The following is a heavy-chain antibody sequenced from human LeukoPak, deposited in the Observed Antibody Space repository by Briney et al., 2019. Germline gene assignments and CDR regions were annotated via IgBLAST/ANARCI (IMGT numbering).Heavy chain of an antibody. CDR1: GFSFSNSA. J-gene: IGHJ4*02. CDR2: ISFDGTNK. CDR3: ASGSSVDCSRTSCPPTDY. Sequence: GGSLRLSCAASGFSFSNSAMHWVGQAPGKGLEGVAVISFDGTNKYYADSVKGRFTISRDNSKNTLYVQMNSLRGDDTGVYYCASGSSVDCSRTSCPPTDYWGQGTLVTVSS. D-gene: IGHD2-2*01. V-gene: IGHV3-30-3*01.